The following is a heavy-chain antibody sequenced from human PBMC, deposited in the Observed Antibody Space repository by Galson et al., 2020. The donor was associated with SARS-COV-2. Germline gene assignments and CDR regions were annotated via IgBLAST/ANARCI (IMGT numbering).Heavy chain of an antibody. CDR1: GYTFTGYY. V-gene: IGHV1-2*04. D-gene: IGHD2-2*02. CDR3: ARGPVVPAAIRGNWFDP. CDR2: INPNSGGT. Sequence: ASVKVSCKASGYTFTGYYMHWVRQAPGQGLEWMGWINPNSGGTNYAQKFQGWVTMTRDTSISTAYMDLSRLRSDDTAVYYCARGPVVPAAIRGNWFDPWGQGTLVTVSS. J-gene: IGHJ5*02.